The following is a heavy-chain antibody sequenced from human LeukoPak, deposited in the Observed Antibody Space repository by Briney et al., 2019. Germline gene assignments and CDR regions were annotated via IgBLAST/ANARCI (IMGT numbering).Heavy chain of an antibody. J-gene: IGHJ4*02. CDR2: IKSKTDGGTT. CDR3: TTGGKE. Sequence: GGSLRLSCVASGVIFNNAWMNWVRQAPGKGLEWVGRIKSKTDGGTTDYAAPVKGRFSISRDDSKDTLYLQMNGLRTDDTAVYYCTTGGKEWGQGTLVTVSS. D-gene: IGHD3-10*01. CDR1: GVIFNNAW. V-gene: IGHV3-15*01.